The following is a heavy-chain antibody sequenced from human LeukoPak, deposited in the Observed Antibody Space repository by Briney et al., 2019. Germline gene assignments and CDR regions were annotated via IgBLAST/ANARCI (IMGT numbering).Heavy chain of an antibody. J-gene: IGHJ3*02. V-gene: IGHV1-8*01. Sequence: ASVKVSCKASGYTFTSYDINWVRQATGQGLEWMGWMNPNSGNTGYAQKFQGRVTMTRNTSISTAYMELSSLRSEDTAVYYCARMRAVAGSDAFDIWGQGTMVTVSS. CDR2: MNPNSGNT. CDR1: GYTFTSYD. CDR3: ARMRAVAGSDAFDI. D-gene: IGHD6-19*01.